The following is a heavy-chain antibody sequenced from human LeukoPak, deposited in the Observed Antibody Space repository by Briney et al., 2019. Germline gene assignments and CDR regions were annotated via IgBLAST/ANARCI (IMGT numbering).Heavy chain of an antibody. J-gene: IGHJ4*02. D-gene: IGHD3-22*01. CDR1: GGSISSYY. Sequence: PSETLSLTCTVSGGSISSYYWSWLRQPAGKGLEWIGRIYTSGSTNYNPSLKSRVTMSVDTSKNQFSLKLSSVTAADTAVYYCARPTYYYDSSGYELAPIDYWGQGTLVTVSS. CDR2: IYTSGST. V-gene: IGHV4-4*07. CDR3: ARPTYYYDSSGYELAPIDY.